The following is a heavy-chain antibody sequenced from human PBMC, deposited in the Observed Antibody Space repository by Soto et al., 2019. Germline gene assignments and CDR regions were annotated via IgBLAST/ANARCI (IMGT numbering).Heavy chain of an antibody. CDR1: GGTFSSYT. J-gene: IGHJ6*03. CDR2: IIPILGIA. V-gene: IGHV1-69*02. CDR3: ARVYYGSGSYYSDYYMDV. Sequence: QVQLVQSGAEVKKPGSSVKVSCKASGGTFSSYTISWVRQAPGQGLEWMGRIIPILGIANYAQKFQGRVTITADKSTSTAYMELSSLRSEETAVYYCARVYYGSGSYYSDYYMDVWGKGTTVTVSS. D-gene: IGHD3-10*01.